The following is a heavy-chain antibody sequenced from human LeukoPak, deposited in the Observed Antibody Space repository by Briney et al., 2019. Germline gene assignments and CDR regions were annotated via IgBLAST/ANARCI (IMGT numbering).Heavy chain of an antibody. CDR1: GFTFSSYW. CDR3: ARDLVTMIVVVILKRRC. CDR2: INSDGSST. D-gene: IGHD3-22*01. V-gene: IGHV3-74*01. Sequence: GGSLRLSCAASGFTFSSYWMHWVRQAPGKGLVWVSRINSDGSSTSYADSVKGRFTISRDNAKNTLYLQMNSLRAEDTAVYYCARDLVTMIVVVILKRRCWGQGTLVTVSS. J-gene: IGHJ4*02.